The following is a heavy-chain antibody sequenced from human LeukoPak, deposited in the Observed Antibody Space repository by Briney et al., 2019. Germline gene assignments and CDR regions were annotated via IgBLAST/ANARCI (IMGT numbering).Heavy chain of an antibody. CDR1: GYTFTGYY. J-gene: IGHJ4*02. CDR2: INPNSGGT. Sequence: ASVKVSCKASGYTFTGYYMHWVRQAPGQGLEWMGWINPNSGGTNYAQKFQGRVTMTRDTSISTAYMELSRLRSDDTAVYYCATCIVGATPELDYWGQGTLVTVPS. D-gene: IGHD1-26*01. V-gene: IGHV1-2*02. CDR3: ATCIVGATPELDY.